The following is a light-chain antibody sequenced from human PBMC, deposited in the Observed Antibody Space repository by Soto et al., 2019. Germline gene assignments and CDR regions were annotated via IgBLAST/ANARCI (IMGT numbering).Light chain of an antibody. V-gene: IGKV3-20*01. J-gene: IGKJ2*01. CDR1: QSVTNNY. CDR2: DSS. Sequence: EIVLTQSPGTLSLSPGQRATLSCRASQSVTNNYLAWYQQKPGRAPRLLIYDSSSRATGVPDRFSASGSGTDFTLSISRLEPEDAAVYLCQQYGGSPPYTFGQGTKAEIK. CDR3: QQYGGSPPYT.